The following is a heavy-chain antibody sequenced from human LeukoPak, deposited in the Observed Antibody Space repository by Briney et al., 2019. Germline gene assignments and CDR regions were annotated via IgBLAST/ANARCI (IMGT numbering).Heavy chain of an antibody. CDR1: GFTFSSYW. J-gene: IGHJ4*02. V-gene: IGHV3-74*01. CDR3: ARGSYQLRKIDY. CDR2: INSDGSST. D-gene: IGHD2-2*01. Sequence: PGGSLRLSCAASGFTFSSYWMHWVRQAPGKGLVWVSRINSDGSSTSYADSVKGRFTISRDNAKNTLYLQMNSLRAEDTAVYYCARGSYQLRKIDYWGQGTLVTVSS.